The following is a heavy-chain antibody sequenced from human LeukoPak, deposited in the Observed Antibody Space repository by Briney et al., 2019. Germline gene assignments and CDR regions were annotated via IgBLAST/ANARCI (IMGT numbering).Heavy chain of an antibody. V-gene: IGHV3-23*01. Sequence: GGSLRLSCAASGFTFSSYAMSWVRQAPGKGLEWVSAISGSGGSTYYADSVKGRFTISRDNSKNTLYLQMNSLRAEDTAVYYCAKVSYYYDSSGYSFDYWGQGTLVTVSS. J-gene: IGHJ4*02. CDR3: AKVSYYYDSSGYSFDY. D-gene: IGHD3-22*01. CDR1: GFTFSSYA. CDR2: ISGSGGST.